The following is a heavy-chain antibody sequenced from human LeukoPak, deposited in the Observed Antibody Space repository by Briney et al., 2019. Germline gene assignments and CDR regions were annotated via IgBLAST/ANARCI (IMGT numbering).Heavy chain of an antibody. CDR2: IYYRGST. CDR3: ARHRRYSYGYGFDY. D-gene: IGHD5-18*01. J-gene: IGHJ4*02. Sequence: PSATLSLTRPVAAGSIATNYSSWIRQHPGNGLEWHGYIYYRGSTNYNPSLKSRVTISVDTSKNQFSLKLSSMTAADTAVYYCARHRRYSYGYGFDYWGQGTLVTVSS. V-gene: IGHV4-59*08. CDR1: AGSIATNY.